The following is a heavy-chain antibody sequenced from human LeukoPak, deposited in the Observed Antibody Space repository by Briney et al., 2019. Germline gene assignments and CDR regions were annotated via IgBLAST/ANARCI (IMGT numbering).Heavy chain of an antibody. V-gene: IGHV1-18*01. Sequence: GASVKVSCKASGYTFTSYGISWVRQAPGQGLEWMGWISAYNGNTNYAQKLQGRVTMTTDTSTSTAYMELRSLRSDDTAVYYCASHSSGWYWYYYYGMDVWGQGTTVTVSS. J-gene: IGHJ6*02. CDR1: GYTFTSYG. D-gene: IGHD6-19*01. CDR2: ISAYNGNT. CDR3: ASHSSGWYWYYYYGMDV.